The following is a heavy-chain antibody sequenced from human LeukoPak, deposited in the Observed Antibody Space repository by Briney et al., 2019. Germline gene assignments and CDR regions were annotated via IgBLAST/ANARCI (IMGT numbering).Heavy chain of an antibody. J-gene: IGHJ4*02. V-gene: IGHV3-23*01. D-gene: IGHD4-17*01. CDR2: IGAGGSGT. CDR3: AKGSNYGDLDY. CDR1: EFTFSNYA. Sequence: GGSPRLSCIASEFTFSNYAMNWVRQAPGKGLEWVSAIGAGGSGTYYADSVKGRFTISRDNSKNTLYLQMDSLRAEDTAVYYCAKGSNYGDLDYWGQGTLVTVSS.